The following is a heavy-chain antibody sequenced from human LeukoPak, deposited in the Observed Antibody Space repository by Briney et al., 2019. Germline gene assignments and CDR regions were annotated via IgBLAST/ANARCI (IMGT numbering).Heavy chain of an antibody. Sequence: GGSLRLSCAASGFTFSSFGINWVRQAPGKGLEWVSYISSSSSTIHYADSVKGRFTISRDNAKNSLYLQMNSLRAEDTAVYYCVRGIWNGPXXWGQGTLXT. CDR1: GFTFSSFG. CDR3: VRGIWNGPXX. J-gene: IGHJ4*02. CDR2: ISSSSSTI. V-gene: IGHV3-48*01. D-gene: IGHD1-1*01.